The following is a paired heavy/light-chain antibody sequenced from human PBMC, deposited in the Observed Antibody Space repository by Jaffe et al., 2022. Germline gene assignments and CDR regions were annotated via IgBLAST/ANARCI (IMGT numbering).Light chain of an antibody. J-gene: IGLJ3*02. CDR3: SSYTSSNTWV. Sequence: QSALTQPASVSGSPGQSITFSCTGTSSDVGDNDYVSWYRHHPGKVPKLMIYAVSNRPSGVSNRFSGSKSGNTASLTISGLQAEDEADYYCSSYTSSNTWVFGGGTKLTVL. CDR1: SSDVGDNDY. V-gene: IGLV2-14*01. CDR2: AVS.
Heavy chain of an antibody. Sequence: QVQLQESGPGLVKPSQTLSLTCAVSGASISSESYYWSWIRQPAGKGLEWIGRIYNSGNTKYNPSLKSRVTISIDTSKNQFSLKLSSVTAADTAVYHCARVLAGWEAFDIWGQGTMVTVSS. J-gene: IGHJ3*02. V-gene: IGHV4-61*02. D-gene: IGHD1-26*01. CDR2: IYNSGNT. CDR1: GASISSESYY. CDR3: ARVLAGWEAFDI.